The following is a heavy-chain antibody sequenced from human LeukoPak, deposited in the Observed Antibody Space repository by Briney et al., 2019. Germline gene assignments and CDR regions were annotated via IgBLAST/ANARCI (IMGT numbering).Heavy chain of an antibody. CDR3: AKTRSGTYYGDSFDI. CDR1: GDSINRSDW. V-gene: IGHV4-28*05. CDR2: IYYSGRV. J-gene: IGHJ3*02. Sequence: SDTLSLTCAVSGDSINRSDWWAWIRQPPGKGLEWLGNIYYSGRVYHNPSLHTRVTMSVDSSKTQFSLRLGYVTAVHPAVYFGAKTRSGTYYGDSFDIWGQGILVTVSS. D-gene: IGHD1-26*01.